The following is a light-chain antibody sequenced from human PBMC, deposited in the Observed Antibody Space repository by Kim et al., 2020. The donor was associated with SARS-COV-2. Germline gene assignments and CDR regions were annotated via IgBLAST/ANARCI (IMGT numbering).Light chain of an antibody. CDR2: DVS. V-gene: IGLV2-14*03. CDR1: NSDVGGYDY. CDR3: SSYTSSRIRV. J-gene: IGLJ2*01. Sequence: GQSITISCTGSNSDVGGYDYVSWYQQHPSKAPKLIIYDVSRRPSGVSSRFSGSKAGNTASLTISGLQAEDEADYYCSSYTSSRIRVFGGGTQLTVL.